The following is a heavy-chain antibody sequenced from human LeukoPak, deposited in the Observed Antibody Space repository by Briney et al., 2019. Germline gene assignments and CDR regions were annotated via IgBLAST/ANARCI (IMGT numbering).Heavy chain of an antibody. J-gene: IGHJ3*02. CDR3: ASSGNTMPLNI. CDR2: INPSGGST. CDR1: GYTFTSYY. D-gene: IGHD2-2*01. V-gene: IGHV1-46*01. Sequence: ASVKVSCKASGYTFTSYYMHWVRQAPGQGLEWMGIINPSGGSTSYAQKFQGRVTMTRDTSTSTVYMELNSLRSEDTAVYYCASSGNTMPLNIWGQGTMVTVSS.